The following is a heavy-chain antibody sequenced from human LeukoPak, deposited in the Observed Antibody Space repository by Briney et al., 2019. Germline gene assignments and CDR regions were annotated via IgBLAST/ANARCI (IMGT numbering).Heavy chain of an antibody. CDR3: ARATPVAGAFDFDC. V-gene: IGHV4-30-4*01. CDR1: GVSISSGDYY. J-gene: IGHJ4*02. Sequence: PSETLSLTCTVSGVSISSGDYYWSWIRQPPGKGLEWIGYIYYSGSTYYNPSLKSRVTISVDTSKNQFSLKLSSVTAADTAVYYCARATPVAGAFDFDCWGQGTLVTVSS. D-gene: IGHD6-19*01. CDR2: IYYSGST.